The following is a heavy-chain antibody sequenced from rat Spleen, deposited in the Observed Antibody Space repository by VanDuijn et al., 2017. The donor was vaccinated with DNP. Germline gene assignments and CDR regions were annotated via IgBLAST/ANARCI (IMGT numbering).Heavy chain of an antibody. CDR2: MRYNGDT. CDR1: GFSLTSYN. Sequence: QVQLKESGPGLVQPSQTLSLTCTVAGFSLTSYNVHWVRQPPGKGLEWMGRMRYNGDTSYNSALKSRLSISRDTSKNQVFLKMSSLKTEDTATYYCARDWSLYWGQGVMVTVSS. CDR3: ARDWSLY. J-gene: IGHJ2*01. V-gene: IGHV2-63*01.